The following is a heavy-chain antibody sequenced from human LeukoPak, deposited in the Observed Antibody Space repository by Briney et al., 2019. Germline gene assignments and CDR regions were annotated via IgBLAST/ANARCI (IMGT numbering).Heavy chain of an antibody. CDR1: GGSISSGGYY. CDR2: IYYSGST. J-gene: IGHJ4*02. D-gene: IGHD2-2*01. Sequence: KSSQTLSLTCTVSGGSISSGGYYWSWIRQHPGKGLEWIGYIYYSGSTYYNPSLKSRVTISVDTSKNQFSLKLSSVTAADTAVYYCARGLTSAHAHQHFDYWGQGTLVTVSS. CDR3: ARGLTSAHAHQHFDY. V-gene: IGHV4-31*03.